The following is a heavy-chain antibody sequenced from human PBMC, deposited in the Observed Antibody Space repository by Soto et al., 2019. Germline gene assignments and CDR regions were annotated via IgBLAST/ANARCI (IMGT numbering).Heavy chain of an antibody. V-gene: IGHV4-34*01. CDR1: GGSFSGYS. J-gene: IGHJ6*02. D-gene: IGHD3-3*01. CDR3: ARARFDSWSHIYYGLDG. CDR2: INHSGTT. Sequence: LSLTCAVYGGSFSGYSWTWLRQPPGKGLEWIGEINHSGTTDYNPALKSRVTMSVDTSKNQFSLRVTSVTAADTAVYYCARARFDSWSHIYYGLDGWGQGTTVTVSS.